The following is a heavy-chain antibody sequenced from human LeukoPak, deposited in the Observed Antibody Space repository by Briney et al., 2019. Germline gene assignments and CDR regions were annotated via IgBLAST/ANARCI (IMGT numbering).Heavy chain of an antibody. CDR2: ISGNGLGT. J-gene: IGHJ4*02. CDR1: GFTFSRNA. V-gene: IGHV3-23*01. D-gene: IGHD3-22*01. Sequence: PGGSLRLSCAASGFTFSRNAMNWVRRAPGKGLEWVAAISGNGLGTYADSVKGRFNISRDNSRNTLYLHMNSLRIEDTAFYYCAKDANFLRSSGYLIPIDFWGQGTLVTVSS. CDR3: AKDANFLRSSGYLIPIDF.